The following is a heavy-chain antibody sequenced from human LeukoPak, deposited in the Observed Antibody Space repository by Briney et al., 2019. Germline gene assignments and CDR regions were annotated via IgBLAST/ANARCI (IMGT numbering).Heavy chain of an antibody. CDR1: GFTVSSNF. Sequence: GGSLRLSCAASGFTVSSNFMSWVRQAPGKGLEWVSVIYSAGSTYYADSVKGRFTITRDNSKNTLYLRMNSLRAEDTAVYYCAITRGSGNDAFEIWGQGTMVTVSS. V-gene: IGHV3-53*01. CDR3: AITRGSGNDAFEI. J-gene: IGHJ3*02. CDR2: IYSAGST. D-gene: IGHD3-16*01.